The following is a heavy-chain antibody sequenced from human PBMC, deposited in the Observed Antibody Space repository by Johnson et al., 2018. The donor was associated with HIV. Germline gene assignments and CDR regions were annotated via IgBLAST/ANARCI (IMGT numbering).Heavy chain of an antibody. Sequence: QVQLVESGGGVVQPGRSLRLSCAISGFTFSSYAMHWVRQAPGKGLEWVAVISYDGSNKYYVDSVKGRFSISRDSSKNTLYLQMNSLRVEDTAVYYCARGSRYTYDNDDAYLLHAFDFWGQGTMVTVSS. J-gene: IGHJ3*01. V-gene: IGHV3-30*04. CDR1: GFTFSSYA. CDR3: ARGSRYTYDNDDAYLLHAFDF. D-gene: IGHD3-22*01. CDR2: ISYDGSNK.